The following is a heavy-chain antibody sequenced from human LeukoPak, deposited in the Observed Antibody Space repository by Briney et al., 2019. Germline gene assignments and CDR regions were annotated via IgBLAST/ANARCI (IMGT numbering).Heavy chain of an antibody. Sequence: TGGSLRLSCAASGFTFSSYAMHWVRQAPGKGLEWVAVISYDGSNKYYADSVKGRFTISRDNSKNTLYLQMNSLRAEDTAVYYCARAPHDPLRGYSGYEEFDYWGQGTLVTVSS. CDR3: ARAPHDPLRGYSGYEEFDY. CDR1: GFTFSSYA. J-gene: IGHJ4*02. CDR2: ISYDGSNK. V-gene: IGHV3-30*04. D-gene: IGHD5-12*01.